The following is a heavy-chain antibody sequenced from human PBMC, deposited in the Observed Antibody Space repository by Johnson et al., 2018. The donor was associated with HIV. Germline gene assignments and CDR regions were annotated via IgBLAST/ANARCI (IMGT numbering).Heavy chain of an antibody. Sequence: EVQLLESGGGVVRPGGSLRLSCAVSGFTFDDYAMHWVRQVPGKGLEWVSGISWNSGNIGYADSVKGRFTLSRDNAKNTLDLQMNSLRAEDTAVYYCARDRIQQWFFVGTFDLWGQGTMVTVSS. J-gene: IGHJ3*01. CDR2: ISWNSGNI. D-gene: IGHD6-19*01. CDR1: GFTFDDYA. V-gene: IGHV3-9*01. CDR3: ARDRIQQWFFVGTFDL.